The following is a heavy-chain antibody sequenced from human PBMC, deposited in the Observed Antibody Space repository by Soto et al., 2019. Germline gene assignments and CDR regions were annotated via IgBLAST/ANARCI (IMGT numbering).Heavy chain of an antibody. CDR1: GGSISSDAYY. CDR2: IYYSGST. J-gene: IGHJ4*02. CDR3: ARDRVGVYAMRIFDY. D-gene: IGHD2-8*01. Sequence: QVQLQESGPGLVKPSQTLSLTCTVSGGSISSDAYYWNWIRQPPGKGLEWIGYIYYSGSTFYNPYLKSRVTISVDTSKNQFSLKLYSVTAADTAVYYCARDRVGVYAMRIFDYWGQGTLVTVSS. V-gene: IGHV4-30-4*01.